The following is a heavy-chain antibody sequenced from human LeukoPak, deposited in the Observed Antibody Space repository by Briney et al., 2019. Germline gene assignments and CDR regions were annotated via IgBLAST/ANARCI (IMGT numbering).Heavy chain of an antibody. J-gene: IGHJ4*02. Sequence: GGSLRLSCAASGFTFSSYGMGWVRQAPGKGLEWVSAISGSGGTTHYADSVKGRFTISRDNSKNTMYLQMNSLRAEDTAVYYCAREAERYYYDSSGYAYYFDYWGQGTLVTVSS. CDR3: AREAERYYYDSSGYAYYFDY. D-gene: IGHD3-22*01. CDR2: ISGSGGTT. CDR1: GFTFSSYG. V-gene: IGHV3-23*01.